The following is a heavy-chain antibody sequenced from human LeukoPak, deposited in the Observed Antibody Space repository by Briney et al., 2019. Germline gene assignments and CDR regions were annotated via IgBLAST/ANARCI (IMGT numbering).Heavy chain of an antibody. CDR3: ARENELLQGAFDI. CDR1: GGTFSSYT. Sequence: SVKVSCKASGGTFSSYTISWVRQAPGQGLEWMGRIIPILGIANYAQKFQGRVTITADKSTSTAYMELSSLRSEDTAVYYCARENELLQGAFDIWGQGTMVTVSS. CDR2: IIPILGIA. D-gene: IGHD1-1*01. J-gene: IGHJ3*02. V-gene: IGHV1-69*04.